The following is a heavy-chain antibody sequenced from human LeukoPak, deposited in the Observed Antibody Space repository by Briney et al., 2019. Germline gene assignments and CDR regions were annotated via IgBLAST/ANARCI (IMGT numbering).Heavy chain of an antibody. V-gene: IGHV1-46*02. J-gene: IGHJ4*02. CDR3: ARATLSDYYFNY. CDR1: GYTFNSYY. Sequence: ASVKVCCKASGYTFNSYYMHWVRQAPGQGLEWMGLINPSGGSTSYAQKFQGRVTMTRDTSTNTVYMELSSLRSEDTAVYFCARATLSDYYFNYWGQGTLVTVSS. CDR2: INPSGGST.